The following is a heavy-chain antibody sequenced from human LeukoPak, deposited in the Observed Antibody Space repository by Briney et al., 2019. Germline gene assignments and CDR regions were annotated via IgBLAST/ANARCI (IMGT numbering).Heavy chain of an antibody. CDR1: VYTFTDYY. CDR3: AAYTAMETYYYGMDV. V-gene: IGHV1-2*02. Sequence: SVKVPCMASVYTFTDYYMHRVRQAPGQALEWMGGINPNSGGTNYAQKFQGGVTMTRDTSISTAYMELSRLRSDDTAVYYCAAYTAMETYYYGMDVWGQGTTVTVSS. CDR2: INPNSGGT. J-gene: IGHJ6*02. D-gene: IGHD5-18*01.